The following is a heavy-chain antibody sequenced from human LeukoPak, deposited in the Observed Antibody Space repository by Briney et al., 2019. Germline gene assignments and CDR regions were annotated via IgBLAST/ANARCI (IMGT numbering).Heavy chain of an antibody. Sequence: ASVKVSCKASGYTFISYGIIWVRQAPGQGLEWMGWINPNSGGTNYAQKFQGRVTMTRDTSISTAYMELSRLRSDDTAVYYCARLSGAGFSYYYYMDVWGKGTTVTVSS. CDR3: ARLSGAGFSYYYYMDV. CDR1: GYTFISYG. CDR2: INPNSGGT. J-gene: IGHJ6*03. D-gene: IGHD3-10*01. V-gene: IGHV1-2*02.